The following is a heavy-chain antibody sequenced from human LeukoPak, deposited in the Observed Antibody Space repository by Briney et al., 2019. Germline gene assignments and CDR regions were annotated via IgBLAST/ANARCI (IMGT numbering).Heavy chain of an antibody. CDR3: ARHSYSSSWFDY. Sequence: SETLSLTCTVSGGSISSSFYYWGWIRQPPGKGLEWIGSIYYSGSTYYNPSLKSRVTISVDTSKNQFSLKLSSVTAADTAVYYCARHSYSSSWFDYWGQGTLVTVSS. CDR2: IYYSGST. V-gene: IGHV4-39*01. D-gene: IGHD6-13*01. CDR1: GGSISSSFYY. J-gene: IGHJ4*02.